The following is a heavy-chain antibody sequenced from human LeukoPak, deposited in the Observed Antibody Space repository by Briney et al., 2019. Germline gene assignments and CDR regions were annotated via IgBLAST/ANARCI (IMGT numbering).Heavy chain of an antibody. CDR1: GGSFSGYY. D-gene: IGHD2-15*01. CDR3: ASRYCSGGSCYGFDNWFDP. J-gene: IGHJ5*02. Sequence: PSETLSLTCAVYGGSFSGYYWSWIRQPPGKGLEWIGEINHSGSTNYNPSLKSRVTISVDTSKNQFSLKLSSVTAADTAVYYCASRYCSGGSCYGFDNWFDPWGQGTLVTVSS. CDR2: INHSGST. V-gene: IGHV4-34*01.